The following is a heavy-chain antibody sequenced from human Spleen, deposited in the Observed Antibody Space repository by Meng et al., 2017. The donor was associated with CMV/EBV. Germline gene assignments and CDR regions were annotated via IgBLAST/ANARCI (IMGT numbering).Heavy chain of an antibody. Sequence: GESLKISCAASGFTFGSYWMSWVRQAPGKGLDWVANIKQDGSEKYYVDSVKGRFTISRVNAKNSLYLQMNSLRVEDTAVYYCARDPLGSSGWFSVIGMDVWGQGTTVTVSS. D-gene: IGHD6-19*01. CDR3: ARDPLGSSGWFSVIGMDV. J-gene: IGHJ6*02. CDR2: IKQDGSEK. V-gene: IGHV3-7*01. CDR1: GFTFGSYW.